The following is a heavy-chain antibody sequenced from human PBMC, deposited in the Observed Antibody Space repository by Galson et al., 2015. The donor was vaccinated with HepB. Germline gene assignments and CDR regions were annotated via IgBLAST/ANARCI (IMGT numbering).Heavy chain of an antibody. CDR2: IKQDGSEK. V-gene: IGHV3-7*03. J-gene: IGHJ4*02. CDR3: ARDLCSGGSCYFDY. D-gene: IGHD2-15*01. Sequence: SLRLSCAASGFTFSSYWMSWVRQAPGKGLEWVANIKQDGSEKYYVDSVKGRFTISRDNAKNSLYLQMNSLRAEDTAVYYCARDLCSGGSCYFDYWGQGTLVTVSS. CDR1: GFTFSSYW.